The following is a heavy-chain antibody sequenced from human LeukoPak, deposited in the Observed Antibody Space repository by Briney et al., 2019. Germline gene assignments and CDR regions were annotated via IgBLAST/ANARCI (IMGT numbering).Heavy chain of an antibody. CDR1: GGSISSYY. CDR3: ARSERGYSYGYESRLIDY. V-gene: IGHV4-34*01. CDR2: INHSGST. D-gene: IGHD5-18*01. J-gene: IGHJ4*02. Sequence: SETLSLTCTVSGGSISSYYWSWIRQPPGKGLEWIGEINHSGSTNYNPSLKSRVTISVDTSKNQFSLKLSSVTAADTAVYYCARSERGYSYGYESRLIDYWGQGTLVTVSS.